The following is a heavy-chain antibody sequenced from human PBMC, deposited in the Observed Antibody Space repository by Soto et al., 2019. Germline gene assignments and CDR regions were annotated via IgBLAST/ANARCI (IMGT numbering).Heavy chain of an antibody. CDR1: GFTFCSYA. CDR2: ISGSGGST. V-gene: IGHV3-23*01. J-gene: IGHJ6*02. Sequence: GGALRLSCAAPGFTFCSYAMSWVRQAPGKGLEWVSAISGSGGSTYYADSVRGRFTISRDNSKNTLYLQMNSLRAEDTAVYYCAKHTEVSLYGMDVWGQGTTVTVSS. CDR3: AKHTEVSLYGMDV. D-gene: IGHD4-17*01.